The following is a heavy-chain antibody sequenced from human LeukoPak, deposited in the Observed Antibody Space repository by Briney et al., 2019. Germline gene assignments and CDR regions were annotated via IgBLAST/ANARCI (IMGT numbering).Heavy chain of an antibody. CDR2: IYYSGST. J-gene: IGHJ4*02. Sequence: SEALSLTCTVSGDSISTSSYYWGWIRQPPGMGLEWLGSIYYSGSTYYNPSLKSRVTISVDTSKNQFSLNLYSVTAADTAVFYCARSYYYEYRQIDYWGQGTLVTVSS. V-gene: IGHV4-39*01. CDR1: GDSISTSSYY. CDR3: ARSYYYEYRQIDY. D-gene: IGHD3-22*01.